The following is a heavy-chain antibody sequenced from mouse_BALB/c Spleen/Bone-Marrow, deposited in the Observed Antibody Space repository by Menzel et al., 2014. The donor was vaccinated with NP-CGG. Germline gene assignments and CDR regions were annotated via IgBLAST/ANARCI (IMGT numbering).Heavy chain of an antibody. CDR1: GYTFTSYT. Sequence: QVQLQQSGAEPARPGASVKMSCKASGYTFTSYTMHWIKQRPGQGLEWIGYIDPSSGYSNYNQKFKDKATLTADISSSTAYMQLSSLTSEDSAVYYCAPYDGYYNWYFDVWGAGTTVTVSS. J-gene: IGHJ1*01. CDR3: APYDGYYNWYFDV. CDR2: IDPSSGYS. D-gene: IGHD2-3*01. V-gene: IGHV1-4*01.